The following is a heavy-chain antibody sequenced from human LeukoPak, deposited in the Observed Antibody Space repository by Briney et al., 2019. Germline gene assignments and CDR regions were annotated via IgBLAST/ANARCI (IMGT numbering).Heavy chain of an antibody. J-gene: IGHJ3*02. CDR2: ISGSGGST. D-gene: IGHD3-22*01. CDR1: GFTFSSYA. V-gene: IGHV3-23*01. Sequence: PGGSLRLSCAASGFTFSSYAMSWVRQAPGKGLEWVSAISGSGGSTYYADSVKGRFTISRDNSKNTLYLQMNRLRAEDTAVYYCAKDPHYYDSSGYYSDDDAFDIWGQGTMVTVSS. CDR3: AKDPHYYDSSGYYSDDDAFDI.